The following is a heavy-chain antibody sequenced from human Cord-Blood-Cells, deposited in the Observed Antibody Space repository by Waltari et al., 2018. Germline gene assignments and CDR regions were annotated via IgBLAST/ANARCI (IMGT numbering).Heavy chain of an antibody. CDR2: IWYDGSNK. J-gene: IGHJ4*02. CDR3: ARGGSSGWYY. D-gene: IGHD6-19*01. Sequence: QVQLVESGGGVVQPGRSLRLSCAASGFTFSSYGMHWVRQAPGKGLEWVGVIWYDGSNKYYADSVKGRFTISRDNSKNTLYLQMNSLRAEDTAVYYCARGGSSGWYYWGQGTLVTVSS. CDR1: GFTFSSYG. V-gene: IGHV3-33*01.